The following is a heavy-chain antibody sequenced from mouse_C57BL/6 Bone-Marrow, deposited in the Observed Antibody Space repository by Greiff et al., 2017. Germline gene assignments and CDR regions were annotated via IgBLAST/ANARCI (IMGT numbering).Heavy chain of an antibody. D-gene: IGHD1-1*01. CDR2: INPYNGGT. CDR1: GYTFTDYY. V-gene: IGHV1-19*01. J-gene: IGHJ2*01. Sequence: VQLQQSGPVLVKPGASVKMSCKASGYTFTDYYMNWVKQSHRKSLEWIGVINPYNGGTSYNQKFKGKATLTVDKSSSTAYMELNSLTSEDSAVYYCAREILRYYFDYWGQGTTLTVSS. CDR3: AREILRYYFDY.